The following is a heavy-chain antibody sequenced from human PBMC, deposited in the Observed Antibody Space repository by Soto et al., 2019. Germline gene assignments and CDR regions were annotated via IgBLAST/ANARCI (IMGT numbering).Heavy chain of an antibody. CDR1: GFTFSIYW. J-gene: IGHJ4*02. D-gene: IGHD6-13*01. CDR3: ANGYSSRGYYFDS. Sequence: PGGSLRLSCAASGFTFSIYWMHWVRRAPGKGLVWVSRINSDGTTTTYADSVKGRFTISRDNAKNTLYLQMNSLRAEDAAVYYCANGYSSRGYYFDSWGQGALVTVSS. CDR2: INSDGTTT. V-gene: IGHV3-74*03.